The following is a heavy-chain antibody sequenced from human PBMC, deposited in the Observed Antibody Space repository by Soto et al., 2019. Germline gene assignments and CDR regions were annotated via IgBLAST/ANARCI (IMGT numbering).Heavy chain of an antibody. V-gene: IGHV3-30-3*01. D-gene: IGHD2-21*02. CDR1: VFTFSSYS. Sequence: GGSLRLSCAASVFTFSSYSMHCVRQTPGKGLEWVAVISYDGSNKYYADSVKGRFTISRDNSKNTLYLQMNSLRAEDTAVYYCAKAYCGGDCYLVGRTMLGYALDYWGQGNLVTVSS. CDR2: ISYDGSNK. J-gene: IGHJ4*02. CDR3: AKAYCGGDCYLVGRTMLGYALDY.